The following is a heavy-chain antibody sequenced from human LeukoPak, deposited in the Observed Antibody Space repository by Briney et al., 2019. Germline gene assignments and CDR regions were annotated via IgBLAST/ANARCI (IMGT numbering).Heavy chain of an antibody. Sequence: PSETLSLTCTVSGGSISSSYWSWIRQPAGKGLEWIGRIYTSGSTNYNPSLKSRVTISVDKSKNQFSLKLSSVTAADTAVYYCARGGIAAAGTDPFDYWGQGTLVTVSS. CDR3: ARGGIAAAGTDPFDY. CDR2: IYTSGST. V-gene: IGHV4-4*07. D-gene: IGHD6-13*01. CDR1: GGSISSSY. J-gene: IGHJ4*02.